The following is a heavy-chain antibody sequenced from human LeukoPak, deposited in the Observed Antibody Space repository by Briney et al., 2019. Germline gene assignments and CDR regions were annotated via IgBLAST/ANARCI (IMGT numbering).Heavy chain of an antibody. D-gene: IGHD3-22*01. J-gene: IGHJ4*02. CDR1: GGSISSYY. Sequence: SETLSLTCTVSGGSISSYYWSWIRQPAGKGLEWIGRISTSGNTNYNPSLKSRVTMSVDTSKNQFSLKLSSVTAADTAVYYCARDKRDDSSGYYTVFDYWGQGTLVTVSS. CDR3: ARDKRDDSSGYYTVFDY. CDR2: ISTSGNT. V-gene: IGHV4-4*07.